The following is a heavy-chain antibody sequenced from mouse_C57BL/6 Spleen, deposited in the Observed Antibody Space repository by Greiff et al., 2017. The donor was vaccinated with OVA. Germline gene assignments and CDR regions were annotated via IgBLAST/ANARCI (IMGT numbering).Heavy chain of an antibody. CDR3: TSIYYDYDEAWCAY. CDR1: GFTFSDAW. CDR2: IRNKANNHAT. J-gene: IGHJ3*01. Sequence: EVKLEESGGGLVQPGGSMKLSCAASGFTFSDAWMDWVRQSPETGLEWVAEIRNKANNHATYYAESVKGRFTISRDDSKSSVYLQMNSLRAEDTGIYYCTSIYYDYDEAWCAYWGQGTLVTVSA. D-gene: IGHD2-4*01. V-gene: IGHV6-6*01.